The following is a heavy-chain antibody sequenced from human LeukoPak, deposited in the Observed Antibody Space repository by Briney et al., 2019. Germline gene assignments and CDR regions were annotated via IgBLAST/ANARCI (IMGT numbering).Heavy chain of an antibody. CDR1: GGSISNYY. D-gene: IGHD3-9*01. V-gene: IGHV4-59*08. CDR3: ARRAPYDILSGYPFDY. J-gene: IGHJ4*02. CDR2: IYYSGST. Sequence: SETLSLTCTVSGGSISNYYWSWIRQPPGKGLEWIGYIYYSGSTNYNPSLKSRVTISVDTSQNQFSLKLSSVTAADMAVYYCARRAPYDILSGYPFDYWGQGTLVTVSS.